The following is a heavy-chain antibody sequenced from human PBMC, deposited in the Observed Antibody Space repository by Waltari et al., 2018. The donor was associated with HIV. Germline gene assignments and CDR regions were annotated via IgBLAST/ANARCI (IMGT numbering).Heavy chain of an antibody. Sequence: QLQLQESGPGLVKPSETLSLTCTVYGGLITRGSFNWGWIRQPPGLGLEWIGTIYYSGRTYYNPSLKSRVTMSVDTSKKQFSMKLSSVTAADTAVYYCARHVVGESPFYFDFWGQGTLVTVSS. CDR2: IYYSGRT. V-gene: IGHV4-39*01. CDR3: ARHVVGESPFYFDF. CDR1: GGLITRGSFN. J-gene: IGHJ4*02. D-gene: IGHD3-16*01.